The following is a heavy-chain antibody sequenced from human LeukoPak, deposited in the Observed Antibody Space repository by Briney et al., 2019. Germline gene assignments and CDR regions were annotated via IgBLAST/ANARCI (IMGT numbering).Heavy chain of an antibody. J-gene: IGHJ4*02. CDR3: AKGPRSGWPFFDY. V-gene: IGHV3-23*01. CDR1: GFTFSSYS. CDR2: ISGSGGST. D-gene: IGHD6-19*01. Sequence: PGGSQRLSCAASGFTFSSYSMSWVRQAPGKGLEWVSAISGSGGSTYYADSVKGRFTISRDNSKNTLYLQMNSLRAEDTAVYYCAKGPRSGWPFFDYWGQGTLVTVSS.